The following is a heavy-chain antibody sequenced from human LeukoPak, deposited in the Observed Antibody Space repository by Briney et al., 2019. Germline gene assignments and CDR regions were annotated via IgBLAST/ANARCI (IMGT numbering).Heavy chain of an antibody. CDR1: GYTFTGYY. CDR2: INPNSGGT. J-gene: IGHJ4*02. CDR3: ARGDRFGELFYFDY. V-gene: IGHV1-2*04. D-gene: IGHD3-10*01. Sequence: ASVKVSCKASGYTFTGYYMHWVRQAPGQGLEWIGWINPNSGGTNYAQKFQGWVTMTRDTSISTAYMELSRLRSDDTAVYYCARGDRFGELFYFDYWGQGTLVTVSS.